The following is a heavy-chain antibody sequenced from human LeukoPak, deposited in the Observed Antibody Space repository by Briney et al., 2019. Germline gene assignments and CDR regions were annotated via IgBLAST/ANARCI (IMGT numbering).Heavy chain of an antibody. CDR3: AKDLYDSSGYYPPNFDY. J-gene: IGHJ4*02. D-gene: IGHD3-22*01. Sequence: GGSLRLAWPPSAFTFSSYSMSWVSQPPGRLLEWVGAILASGGNTYYADSVKGRFTISRDNSKNTLYLQMNSLRAEDTAVYYCAKDLYDSSGYYPPNFDYWGRGTLVTVSS. V-gene: IGHV3-23*01. CDR2: ILASGGNT. CDR1: AFTFSSYS.